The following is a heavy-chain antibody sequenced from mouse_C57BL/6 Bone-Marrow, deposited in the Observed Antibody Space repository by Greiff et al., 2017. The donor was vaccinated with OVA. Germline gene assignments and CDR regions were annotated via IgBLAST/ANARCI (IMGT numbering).Heavy chain of an antibody. CDR3: ARGDDGLYYYAMDY. CDR2: IYPGSGST. V-gene: IGHV1-55*01. D-gene: IGHD2-3*01. CDR1: GYTFTSYW. Sequence: QVQLKQPGAELVKPGASVKMSCKASGYTFTSYWITWVKQRPGQGLEWIGDIYPGSGSTNYNEKFKSKATLTVDTSSSTAYMQLSSLTSEGSAVYYCARGDDGLYYYAMDYWGQGTSVTGSS. J-gene: IGHJ4*01.